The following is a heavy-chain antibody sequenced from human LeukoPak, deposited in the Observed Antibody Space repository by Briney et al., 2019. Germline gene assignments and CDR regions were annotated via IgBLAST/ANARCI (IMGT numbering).Heavy chain of an antibody. V-gene: IGHV3-23*01. J-gene: IGHJ4*02. CDR2: ISGSGDRT. CDR1: GFTFSSYG. CDR3: ARTYYDILTGYNPYFDY. Sequence: PGGSLRLSCAASGFTFSSYGMSWVRQAPGKGLEWVSVISGSGDRTYYADSVKGRSTISRDNAKNFLYLQMNSLRAEDTAVYYCARTYYDILTGYNPYFDYWGQGILVTVSS. D-gene: IGHD3-9*01.